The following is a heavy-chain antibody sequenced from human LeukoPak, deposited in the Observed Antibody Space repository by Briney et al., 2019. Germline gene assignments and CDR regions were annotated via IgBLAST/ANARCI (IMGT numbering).Heavy chain of an antibody. V-gene: IGHV3-20*04. D-gene: IGHD3-16*01. CDR3: ASYLGGYRSLDI. J-gene: IGHJ3*02. CDR2: INWNGGST. Sequence: GGSLRLSCAASGFTFDDYGMSWVRQAPGKGLEWVSGINWNGGSTGYADSVKGRFTISRDNAKNSLYLQMNSLRAEDTALYYCASYLGGYRSLDIWGQGTMVTVSS. CDR1: GFTFDDYG.